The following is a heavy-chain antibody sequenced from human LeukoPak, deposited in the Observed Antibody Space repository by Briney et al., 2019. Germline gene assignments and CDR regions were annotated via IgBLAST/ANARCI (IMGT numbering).Heavy chain of an antibody. J-gene: IGHJ5*02. CDR1: GGSISSYY. Sequence: PSETLSLTCTVSGGSISSYYWSWIRQPPGKGLEWIGYIYYSGSTNYNPSLKSRVTISVDTSKNQFSLKLSSVTAADTAVYYCATTSDSSGRVPWGQGILVTVSS. D-gene: IGHD6-19*01. CDR2: IYYSGST. CDR3: ATTSDSSGRVP. V-gene: IGHV4-59*01.